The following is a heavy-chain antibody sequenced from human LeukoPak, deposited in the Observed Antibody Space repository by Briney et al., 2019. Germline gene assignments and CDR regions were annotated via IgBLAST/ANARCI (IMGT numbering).Heavy chain of an antibody. Sequence: GGSLRLSCAASGFTVSSNYMSWVRQAPGKGLEWVSVIYSGGSTYYADSVKGRFTISRDSSKSTLYLQMNSLRAEDTAVYYCAKSTGYSYDYWGQGTLVTASS. CDR3: AKSTGYSYDY. D-gene: IGHD5-18*01. CDR2: IYSGGST. CDR1: GFTVSSNY. J-gene: IGHJ4*02. V-gene: IGHV3-53*01.